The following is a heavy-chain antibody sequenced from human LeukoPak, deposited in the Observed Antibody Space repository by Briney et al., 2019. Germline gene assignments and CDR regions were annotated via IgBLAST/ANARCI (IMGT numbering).Heavy chain of an antibody. Sequence: GGSLRLSCAASGFTFSSYSMNRVRQAPGKGLEWVSYISSSSSTIYYADSVKGRFTISRDNAKNSLYLQMNSLRAEDTAVYYCARDRAPLPQFAFDIWGQGTMVTVSS. CDR1: GFTFSSYS. CDR2: ISSSSSTI. CDR3: ARDRAPLPQFAFDI. V-gene: IGHV3-48*04. J-gene: IGHJ3*02. D-gene: IGHD4-11*01.